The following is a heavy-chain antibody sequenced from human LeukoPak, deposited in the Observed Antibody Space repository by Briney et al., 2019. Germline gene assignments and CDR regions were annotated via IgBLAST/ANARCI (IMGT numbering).Heavy chain of an antibody. CDR1: GFTFSSYT. V-gene: IGHV3-30*04. CDR3: ARARTTVTTPLDY. D-gene: IGHD4-17*01. Sequence: SGGSLRLSCAASGFTFSSYTMHWVCQAPGKGLEWVAVISYDGSNKYYVDSVKGRFTISRDNAKNSLYLQMNSLRAEDTAVYYCARARTTVTTPLDYWGQGTLVTVSS. J-gene: IGHJ4*02. CDR2: ISYDGSNK.